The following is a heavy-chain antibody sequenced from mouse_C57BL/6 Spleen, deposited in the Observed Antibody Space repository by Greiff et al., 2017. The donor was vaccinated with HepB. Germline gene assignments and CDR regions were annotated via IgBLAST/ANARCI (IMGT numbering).Heavy chain of an antibody. V-gene: IGHV5-17*01. CDR3: ARVAY. J-gene: IGHJ3*01. CDR2: ISSGSSNI. CDR1: GFTFSDYG. Sequence: EVHLVESGGGLVKPGGSLKLSCAASGFTFSDYGMHWVRQAPEKGLEWVAYISSGSSNIYYADTVKGRFTISRDKAKNSVFRQMTSRRSEATAMYHCARVAYWGQGTLVTVSA.